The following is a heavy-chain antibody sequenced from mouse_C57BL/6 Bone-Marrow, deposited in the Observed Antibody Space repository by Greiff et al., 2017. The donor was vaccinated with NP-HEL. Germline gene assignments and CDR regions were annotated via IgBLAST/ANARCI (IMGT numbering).Heavy chain of an antibody. V-gene: IGHV5-16*01. CDR3: ARDSITTVVDGYFDY. J-gene: IGHJ2*01. D-gene: IGHD1-1*01. CDR1: GFTFSDYY. CDR2: INYDGSST. Sequence: EVMLVESEGGLVQPGSSMKLSCTASGFTFSDYYMAWVRQVPEKGLEWVANINYDGSSTYYLDYLKSRFIISRDNAKNILYLQMSSLKSEDTATYYCARDSITTVVDGYFDYWGQGTTLTVSS.